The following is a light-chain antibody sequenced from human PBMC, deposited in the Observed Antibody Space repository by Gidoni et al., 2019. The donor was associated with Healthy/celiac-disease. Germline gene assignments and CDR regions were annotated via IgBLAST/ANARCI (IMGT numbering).Light chain of an antibody. V-gene: IGLV2-14*03. Sequence: QSALTQPDSVSGSPGQSINISCPGTSSDVGGYNYVSWYQQHPGKAPKLMIYYVSKRPSGVSNRFSGSKSGNTASLTISRLQAEDEADYYCSSYTSSSTVVFGGGTKLTVL. CDR2: YVS. J-gene: IGLJ2*01. CDR3: SSYTSSSTVV. CDR1: SSDVGGYNY.